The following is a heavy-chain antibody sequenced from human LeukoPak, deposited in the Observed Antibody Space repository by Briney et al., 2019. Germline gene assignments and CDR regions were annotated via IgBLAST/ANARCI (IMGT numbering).Heavy chain of an antibody. V-gene: IGHV1-69*01. Sequence: GASVKVSCKASGGTFSSYAISWVRQAPGQGLEWMGGIIPIFGTANYAQKFQGRVTITADESTSTAYMELSSLRSEDTAVYYCAKGPPLLLWFGELTRTLHFDYWGQGTLVTVSS. J-gene: IGHJ4*02. CDR1: GGTFSSYA. D-gene: IGHD3-10*01. CDR2: IIPIFGTA. CDR3: AKGPPLLLWFGELTRTLHFDY.